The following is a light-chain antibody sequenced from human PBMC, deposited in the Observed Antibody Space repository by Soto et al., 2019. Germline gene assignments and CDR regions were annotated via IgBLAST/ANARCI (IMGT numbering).Light chain of an antibody. CDR3: AAWDDSLNGPG. Sequence: QSVLTQPPSASGTPGQRVTISCSGSSSNIGSNTVNWYQQLPGTAPKLLIYSNNQRPSGVRDRFSGSKSGTSASLAISGLQSEDEADYYCAAWDDSLNGPGFGGGTKLTVL. V-gene: IGLV1-44*01. CDR2: SNN. J-gene: IGLJ2*01. CDR1: SSNIGSNT.